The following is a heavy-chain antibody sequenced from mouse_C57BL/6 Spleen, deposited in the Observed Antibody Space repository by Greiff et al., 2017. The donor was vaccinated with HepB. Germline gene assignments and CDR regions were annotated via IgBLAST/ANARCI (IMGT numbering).Heavy chain of an antibody. Sequence: VQLQQPGAELVRPGSSVKLSCKASGYTFTSYWMHWVKQRPIQGLEWIGNIDPSDSETHYNQKFKDKATLTVDKSSSTAYMQLSSLTSEDSAVYYCARVYYDYDRAWFAYWGQGTLVTVSA. V-gene: IGHV1-52*01. CDR3: ARVYYDYDRAWFAY. CDR1: GYTFTSYW. CDR2: IDPSDSET. J-gene: IGHJ3*01. D-gene: IGHD2-4*01.